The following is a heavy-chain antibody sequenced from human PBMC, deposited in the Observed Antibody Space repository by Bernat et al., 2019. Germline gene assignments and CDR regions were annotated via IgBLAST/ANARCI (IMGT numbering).Heavy chain of an antibody. D-gene: IGHD3-3*01. CDR3: ARAQNTIREGAFDI. CDR2: IEQDGSEK. V-gene: IGHV3-7*03. J-gene: IGHJ3*02. CDR1: GFTFSSYW. Sequence: EVQLVESGGGLVQPGGSLRLSCAASGFTFSSYWMSWVRQAPGKGLEWVANIEQDGSEKYYVDSVKGRFTISRDNAKNSLYLQMNSLRAEDTAVYYCARAQNTIREGAFDIWGQGTMVTVSS.